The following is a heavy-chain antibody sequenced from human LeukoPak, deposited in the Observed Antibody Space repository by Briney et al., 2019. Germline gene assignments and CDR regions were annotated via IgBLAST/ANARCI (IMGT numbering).Heavy chain of an antibody. CDR2: IKQDGSEK. Sequence: PGGSLRLSCATSGFTFSSYWMSWVRQAPGKGLEWVANIKQDGSEKYYVDSVKGRFTISRDNAKNSLYLQMNSLRAEDTAVYYCARACSSGYQDDAFDIWGQGTMVTVSS. D-gene: IGHD3-22*01. CDR3: ARACSSGYQDDAFDI. J-gene: IGHJ3*02. CDR1: GFTFSSYW. V-gene: IGHV3-7*01.